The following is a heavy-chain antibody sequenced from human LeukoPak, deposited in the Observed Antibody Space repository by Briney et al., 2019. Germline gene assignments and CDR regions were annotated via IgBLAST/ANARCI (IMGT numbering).Heavy chain of an antibody. D-gene: IGHD2-8*01. Sequence: PSETLSLTCTVSGYSISSGYYWGWIRQPPGKGLEWIGSIYHSGSTYYNPSLKSRVTISVDTSKNQFSLKLSSVTAADTAVYYCARASNGAFDIWGQGTMVTVSS. V-gene: IGHV4-38-2*02. CDR3: ARASNGAFDI. CDR1: GYSISSGYY. CDR2: IYHSGST. J-gene: IGHJ3*02.